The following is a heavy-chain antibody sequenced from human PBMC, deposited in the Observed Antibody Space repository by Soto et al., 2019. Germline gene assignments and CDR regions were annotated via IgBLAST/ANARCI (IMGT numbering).Heavy chain of an antibody. CDR3: ARGPVVVAATFWFDP. CDR2: ISSSSSYT. V-gene: IGHV3-11*05. D-gene: IGHD2-15*01. Sequence: QVQLVESGGGLVKPGGSLRLSCAASGFTFSDYYMSWIRQAPGKGLEWVSYISSSSSYTNYADSVKGRFTISRDNAXXSLYLQMNSLRAEDTAVYYCARGPVVVAATFWFDPWGQGTLVTVSS. CDR1: GFTFSDYY. J-gene: IGHJ5*02.